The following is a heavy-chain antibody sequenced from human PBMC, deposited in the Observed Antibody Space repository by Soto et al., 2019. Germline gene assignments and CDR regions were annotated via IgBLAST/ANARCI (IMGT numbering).Heavy chain of an antibody. CDR3: ARGGWKLFDY. J-gene: IGHJ4*02. CDR1: GGSISSYY. CDR2: FYYSGST. Sequence: QVQLQESGPGLVKLSETLSLTCTVSGGSISSYYWRWIRQPPGKGLEWIGCFYYSGSTNYNPSLKSRVTISVDTSKKQFSLKLSSVTAADTAVYYCARGGWKLFDYSGQGTLVTVSS. D-gene: IGHD6-19*01. V-gene: IGHV4-59*01.